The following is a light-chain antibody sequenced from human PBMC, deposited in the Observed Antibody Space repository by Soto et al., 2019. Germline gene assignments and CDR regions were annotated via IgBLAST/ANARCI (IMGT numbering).Light chain of an antibody. CDR1: QSINSY. V-gene: IGKV1-39*01. CDR2: GAS. Sequence: DIQMTQSPSSLSASVGDRVTITCRASQSINSYLNWYQQKPGKAPKLLIYGASSLQSGVPSRFSGSGSGTDFTLTISSLQPEDFATYYCQQSNSSPYTFGQRTKLEIK. J-gene: IGKJ2*01. CDR3: QQSNSSPYT.